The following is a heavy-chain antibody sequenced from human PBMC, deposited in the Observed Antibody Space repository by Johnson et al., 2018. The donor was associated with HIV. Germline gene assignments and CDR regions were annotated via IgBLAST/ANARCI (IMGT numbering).Heavy chain of an antibody. J-gene: IGHJ3*02. Sequence: VQLVESGGGLVQPGGSLRLSCAAAGFTVSSNYMSWVRQAPGKGLEWVSVIYSGGSTYYAASVKGRFTISRDNSNNSLYRQMNSLRPEDTALYYCARGASPYYDILTGAGAFDIWGQGTMVTVSS. CDR3: ARGASPYYDILTGAGAFDI. V-gene: IGHV3-53*04. D-gene: IGHD3-9*01. CDR1: GFTVSSNY. CDR2: IYSGGST.